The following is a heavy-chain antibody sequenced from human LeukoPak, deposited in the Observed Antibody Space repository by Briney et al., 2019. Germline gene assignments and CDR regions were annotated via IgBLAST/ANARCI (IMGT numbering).Heavy chain of an antibody. Sequence: PSETLSLTCTVSGGSISSGGYYWSWIRQHPGKGLEWIGYIYYSGSTYYNPSLKSRVTISVDTSKNQFSLKLSSVTAADTAVYYCARGSRWLLTYAFDYWGQGTLVTVSS. D-gene: IGHD2-15*01. CDR3: ARGSRWLLTYAFDY. J-gene: IGHJ4*02. V-gene: IGHV4-31*03. CDR2: IYYSGST. CDR1: GGSISSGGYY.